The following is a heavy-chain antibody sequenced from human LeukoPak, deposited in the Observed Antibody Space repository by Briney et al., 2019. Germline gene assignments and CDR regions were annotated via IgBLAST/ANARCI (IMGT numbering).Heavy chain of an antibody. Sequence: AAKDSCRASAGTSITSAISWVRHAPGQGLEWMGGIIPIFGTATYEQQFQGRVTITTGESTSTAYMELSSLRSEDTAVYYCASGGWLGYCSSTSCSNYYFYYCGQGTLVTVSS. J-gene: IGHJ4*02. V-gene: IGHV1-69*05. CDR1: AGTSITSA. CDR3: ASGGWLGYCSSTSCSNYYFYY. D-gene: IGHD2-2*01. CDR2: IIPIFGTA.